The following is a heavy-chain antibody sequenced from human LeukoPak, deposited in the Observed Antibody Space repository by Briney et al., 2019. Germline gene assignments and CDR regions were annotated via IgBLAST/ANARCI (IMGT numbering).Heavy chain of an antibody. V-gene: IGHV3-23*01. CDR2: ISGSGDAT. J-gene: IGHJ4*02. D-gene: IGHD3-3*01. CDR3: ARCESAYDPPDY. CDR1: GFMFSQHT. Sequence: GGSLRLSCAVSGFMFSQHTMSWVRQAPGKRLEWVSSISGSGDATRYADSVMGRFTISRDNAKNTLYLQMDSLRTEDTAIYYCARCESAYDPPDYWGRGTLVTVSS.